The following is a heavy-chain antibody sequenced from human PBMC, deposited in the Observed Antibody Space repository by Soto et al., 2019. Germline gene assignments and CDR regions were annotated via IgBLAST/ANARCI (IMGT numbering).Heavy chain of an antibody. CDR2: ISYDGSNK. J-gene: IGHJ6*02. CDR3: ERDRTQRDRGYGMDV. V-gene: IGHV3-30-3*01. Sequence: QVQLVESGGGVVQPGRSLRLSCAASGFTFSSYAMHWVRQAPGKGLEWVAVISYDGSNKYYADSVKGRFTISRDNSKNTLYLQLNSLRAEGTAVYYCERDRTQRDRGYGMDVWGQGTTVTVS. CDR1: GFTFSSYA. D-gene: IGHD6-25*01.